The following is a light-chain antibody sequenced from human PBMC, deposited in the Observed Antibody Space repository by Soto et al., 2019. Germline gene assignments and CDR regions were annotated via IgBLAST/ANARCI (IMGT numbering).Light chain of an antibody. CDR2: EVS. CDR1: SSDVGGYNY. Sequence: QSVLTQPASVSGSPGQSITISCTGTSSDVGGYNYVSWYQQHPGKAPKLMIYEVSYRPSGVSNRFSGSKSGNTASLTISGLQAEDEADYFCSSYTITSARYVFGTGTKLTVL. CDR3: SSYTITSARYV. V-gene: IGLV2-14*01. J-gene: IGLJ1*01.